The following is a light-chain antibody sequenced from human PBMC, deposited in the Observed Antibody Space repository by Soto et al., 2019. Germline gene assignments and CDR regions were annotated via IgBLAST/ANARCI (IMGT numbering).Light chain of an antibody. Sequence: QSVLTQPDSVSGSPGQSITISCTGTSSDVGNYNYVSWYQQYPGRVPKLLIYMVSNRASGVSNRFSGSKSGNTASLTISGLQAEDEADYFCTSPTPGSLYVFGTGTKVTVL. CDR3: TSPTPGSLYV. CDR2: MVS. J-gene: IGLJ1*01. V-gene: IGLV2-14*01. CDR1: SSDVGNYNY.